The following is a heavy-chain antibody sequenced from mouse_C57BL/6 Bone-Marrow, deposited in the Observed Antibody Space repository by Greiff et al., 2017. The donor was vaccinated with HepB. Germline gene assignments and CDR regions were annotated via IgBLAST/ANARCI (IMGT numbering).Heavy chain of an antibody. CDR1: GYTFTSYW. J-gene: IGHJ2*01. D-gene: IGHD1-1*01. CDR3: ARERGAAVGVDY. V-gene: IGHV1-64*01. Sequence: VQLQQPGAELVKPGASVKLSCKASGYTFTSYWMHWVKQRPGQGLEWIGMIHPNSGSTNYNEKFKSKATLTVDKSSSTAYMQLSSLTSEDSAVYYCARERGAAVGVDYWGQGTTLTVSS. CDR2: IHPNSGST.